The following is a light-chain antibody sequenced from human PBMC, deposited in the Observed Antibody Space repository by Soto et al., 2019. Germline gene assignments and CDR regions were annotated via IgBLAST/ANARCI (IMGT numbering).Light chain of an antibody. V-gene: IGKV3-15*01. CDR2: GAS. J-gene: IGKJ5*01. Sequence: EIGMTQSPATLSVSPGERATLSCMDRQRDRSNLAWYQQKPGQAPRLLIYGASTRATGIPARFSGSRSGTDFTLNLNSLQSEDFAVYYCQQYNNWPPPFGQGTRLEIK. CDR3: QQYNNWPPP. CDR1: QRDRSN.